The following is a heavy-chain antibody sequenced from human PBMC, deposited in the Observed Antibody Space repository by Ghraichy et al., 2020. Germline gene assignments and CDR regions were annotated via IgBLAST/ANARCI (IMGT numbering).Heavy chain of an antibody. CDR2: INHSGST. CDR1: GGSFSGYY. V-gene: IGHV4-34*01. D-gene: IGHD3-10*01. Sequence: SQTLSLTCAVYGGSFSGYYWSWIRQPPGKGLEWIGEINHSGSTNYNPSLKSRVTISVDTSKNQFSLKLSSVTAADTAVYYCARDAAMVREYYYYYMDVWGKGTTVTVSS. CDR3: ARDAAMVREYYYYYMDV. J-gene: IGHJ6*03.